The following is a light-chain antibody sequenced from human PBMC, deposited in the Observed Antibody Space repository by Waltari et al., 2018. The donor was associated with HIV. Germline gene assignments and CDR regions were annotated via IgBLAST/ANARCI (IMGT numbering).Light chain of an antibody. CDR1: RSINTY. V-gene: IGKV1-39*01. CDR3: QKSDTPPWT. CDR2: DSS. Sequence: DIEMTQSTSSVSASLGDRHNITCRASRSINTYLNWYQHTLGESPKILISDSSTLQSGAQPRFSGSGSGTDFTLTIASLQPEDRATYYCQKSDTPPWTFGQGTKVEI. J-gene: IGKJ1*01.